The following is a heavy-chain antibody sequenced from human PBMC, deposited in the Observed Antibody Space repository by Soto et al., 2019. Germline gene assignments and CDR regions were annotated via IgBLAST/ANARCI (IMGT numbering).Heavy chain of an antibody. CDR1: GGSISSGGYY. Sequence: SETLSLTCTVSGGSISSGGYYWSWIRQHPGKGLEWIGYIYYSGSTYYNPSLKSRVTISVDTSKNQFSLKLSSVTAADTAVYYCARNKPKQLACFDYWGQGTLVTVSS. CDR2: IYYSGST. D-gene: IGHD6-13*01. V-gene: IGHV4-31*03. CDR3: ARNKPKQLACFDY. J-gene: IGHJ4*02.